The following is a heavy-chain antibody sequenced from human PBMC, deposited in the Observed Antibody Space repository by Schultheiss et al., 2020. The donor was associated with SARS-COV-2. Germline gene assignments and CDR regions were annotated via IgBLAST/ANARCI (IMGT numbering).Heavy chain of an antibody. CDR1: GGSISSSSYY. D-gene: IGHD3-22*01. J-gene: IGHJ4*02. Sequence: SETLSLTCTVSGGSISSSSYYWGWIRQPPGKGLEWIGEINHSGSTNYNPALKSRVTISVDTSKNQFSLKLSSVTAADTAVYYCARGWYSSGYYDYWGQGTLVNVSS. CDR2: INHSGST. CDR3: ARGWYSSGYYDY. V-gene: IGHV4-39*07.